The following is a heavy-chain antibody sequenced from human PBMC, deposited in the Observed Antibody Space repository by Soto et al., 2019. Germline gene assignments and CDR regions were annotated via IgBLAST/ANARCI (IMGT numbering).Heavy chain of an antibody. D-gene: IGHD3-10*01. V-gene: IGHV3-30-3*01. CDR1: GFTFSNYA. CDR2: ISYDGSNK. Sequence: GGSLRLSCAASGFTFSNYAMHWVRQAPGKGLEWVTLISYDGSNKYYADSVKGRFTVSRDNSKNTLYLQMNSLRAEDTAVYYCAKDMYITMVPDAFDIWGQGTMVTVS. CDR3: AKDMYITMVPDAFDI. J-gene: IGHJ3*02.